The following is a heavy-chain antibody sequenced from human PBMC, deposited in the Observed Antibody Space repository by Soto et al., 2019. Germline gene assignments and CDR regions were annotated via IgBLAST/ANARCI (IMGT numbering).Heavy chain of an antibody. J-gene: IGHJ4*02. CDR2: IIPIFGTA. V-gene: IGHV1-69*01. Sequence: QVQLVQSGAEVKKPGSSVKVSCKASGGTFSSYAISWVRQAPGQGLEWMGGIIPIFGTANYAQKFQGRVTITEDESTNTAYMELSSLRAEETAVYDWARDQDPSSPAFFDYWGQGTLVTVSS. CDR1: GGTFSSYA. D-gene: IGHD6-13*01. CDR3: ARDQDPSSPAFFDY.